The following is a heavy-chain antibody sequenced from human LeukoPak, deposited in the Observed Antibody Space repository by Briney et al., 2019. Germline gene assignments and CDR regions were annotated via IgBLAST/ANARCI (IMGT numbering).Heavy chain of an antibody. D-gene: IGHD6-6*01. CDR2: IYYSGTT. CDR3: ARHFLAGRPGGRFDP. Sequence: SETLSLTCTVSGGSMRRYHWSWIRQPPGKGLEWIGYIYYSGTTSYIPSLGSRISISVDTSNNQFSLKLSSVTATDTAVYYCARHFLAGRPGGRFDPWGQGTLVTVSS. J-gene: IGHJ5*02. V-gene: IGHV4-59*08. CDR1: GGSMRRYH.